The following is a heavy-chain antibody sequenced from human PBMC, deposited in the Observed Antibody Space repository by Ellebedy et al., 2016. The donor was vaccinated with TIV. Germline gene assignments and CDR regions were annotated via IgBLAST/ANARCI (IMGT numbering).Heavy chain of an antibody. Sequence: GESLKISXAASGFTFSSYGMHWVRQAPGKGLEWVAVIWYDGSNKYYADSVKGRFTISRDNSKNTLYLQMNSLRAEDTAVYYCARARRGHYDSSGYDAYFDYWGQGTLVTVSS. V-gene: IGHV3-33*01. D-gene: IGHD3-22*01. J-gene: IGHJ4*02. CDR2: IWYDGSNK. CDR1: GFTFSSYG. CDR3: ARARRGHYDSSGYDAYFDY.